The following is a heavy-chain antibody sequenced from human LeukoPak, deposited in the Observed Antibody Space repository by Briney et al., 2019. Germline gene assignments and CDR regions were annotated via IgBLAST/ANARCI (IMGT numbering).Heavy chain of an antibody. CDR2: IYWDDDK. V-gene: IGHV2-5*02. CDR3: AHSPHSVIAVAGAFDY. CDR1: GFSLSTSGVG. J-gene: IGHJ4*02. Sequence: PTLLKPTQTLTLTCTFSGFSLSTSGVGVGWIRQPPGKALEWLALIYWDDDKRYSPSLKSRLTITKDTSKNQVVLTMTNMDPVDTATYYCAHSPHSVIAVAGAFDYWGQGTLVTVSS. D-gene: IGHD6-19*01.